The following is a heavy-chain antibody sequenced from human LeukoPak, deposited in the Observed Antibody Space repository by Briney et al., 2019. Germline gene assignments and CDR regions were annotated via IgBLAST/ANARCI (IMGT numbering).Heavy chain of an antibody. CDR1: GFTFSSYN. J-gene: IGHJ4*02. V-gene: IGHV3-23*01. Sequence: GGSLRLSCAASGFTFSSYNMNWVRRAPGQGLEWVSTIRTNGAGTHYAVSVRGRFTISRDDSKNTLYLQMDSLRAEDTAVYYCARGGDNQSKYPDYWGQGTLVTVSS. CDR2: IRTNGAGT. D-gene: IGHD1-14*01. CDR3: ARGGDNQSKYPDY.